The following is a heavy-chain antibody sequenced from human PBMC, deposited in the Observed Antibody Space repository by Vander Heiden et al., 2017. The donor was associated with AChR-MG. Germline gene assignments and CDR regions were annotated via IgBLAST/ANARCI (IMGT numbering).Heavy chain of an antibody. Sequence: EVQLVESGGGLVQPGRSLRLSCAASGFTFADYAMHWVRQAPGKGLEGVSGMSWNSGSIGYADSVKGRVTIYRDNAKNSLYLQMNSLRAEDTALYYCAKGSGGYYIGSLFDYWGQGTLVNVAS. V-gene: IGHV3-9*01. D-gene: IGHD3-10*01. CDR3: AKGSGGYYIGSLFDY. J-gene: IGHJ4*02. CDR1: GFTFADYA. CDR2: MSWNSGSI.